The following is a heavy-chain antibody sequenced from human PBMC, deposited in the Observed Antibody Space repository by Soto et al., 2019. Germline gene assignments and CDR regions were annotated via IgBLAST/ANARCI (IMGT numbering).Heavy chain of an antibody. CDR1: GGSISSYY. Sequence: SETLSLTCTVSGGSISSYYWSWIRQPAGKGLEWIGRIYTSGSTNYNPSLKSRVTMSVDTSKNQFSLKLSSVTAADTAVYYCARDFLTRPQPAAGTIRYYYYGMDVWGQGTTVTAP. V-gene: IGHV4-4*07. CDR3: ARDFLTRPQPAAGTIRYYYYGMDV. CDR2: IYTSGST. J-gene: IGHJ6*02. D-gene: IGHD6-13*01.